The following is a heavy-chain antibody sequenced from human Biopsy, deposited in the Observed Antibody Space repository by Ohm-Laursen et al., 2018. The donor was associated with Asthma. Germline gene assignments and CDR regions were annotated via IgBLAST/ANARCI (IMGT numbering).Heavy chain of an antibody. CDR1: GFSLSTLGVG. CDR3: AHAQTSWNYYGSGNYLYHFDS. J-gene: IGHJ4*02. D-gene: IGHD3-10*01. V-gene: IGHV2-5*02. CDR2: IFWVDDK. Sequence: STQTLTLTFTVSGFSLSTLGVGVGWFRQPPGKALEWLAHIFWVDDKRYSPSLRSRLTIAKDTSRNQVVLTMTNMDPVDTGTYFCAHAQTSWNYYGSGNYLYHFDSWGQGTLVTVSS.